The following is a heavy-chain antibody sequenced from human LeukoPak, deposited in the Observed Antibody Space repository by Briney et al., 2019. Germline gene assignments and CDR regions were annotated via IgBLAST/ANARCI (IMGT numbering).Heavy chain of an antibody. V-gene: IGHV5-51*01. D-gene: IGHD3/OR15-3a*01. J-gene: IGHJ5*02. CDR1: GYSFTSYW. Sequence: GESLKISCKGSGYSFTSYWIGWVRQTPGKGLEWMGSIYPGDSDTRYSPSFQGQVTISADKSINTAYLQWSSLKASDTAMYYCARRWTSWYWLDPWGQGTLVTVSS. CDR2: IYPGDSDT. CDR3: ARRWTSWYWLDP.